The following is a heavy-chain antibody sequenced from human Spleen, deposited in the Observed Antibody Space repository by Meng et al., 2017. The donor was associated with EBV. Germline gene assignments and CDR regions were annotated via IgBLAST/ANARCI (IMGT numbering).Heavy chain of an antibody. D-gene: IGHD6-19*01. Sequence: GQVVMSGAGGKKPWASVKVACMASGYSFTNFYRHWLRQAPGQGLEWMGLINPSDGATFYAQKFQGRVTMTTDTSTSTVFMELSSLRSEDTAVYYCARVRGIAVASTGAWDYWGQGTLVTVSS. J-gene: IGHJ4*02. CDR2: INPSDGAT. V-gene: IGHV1-46*01. CDR3: ARVRGIAVASTGAWDY. CDR1: GYSFTNFY.